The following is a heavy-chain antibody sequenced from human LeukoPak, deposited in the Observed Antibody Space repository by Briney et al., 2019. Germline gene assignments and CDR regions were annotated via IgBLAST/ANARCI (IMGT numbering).Heavy chain of an antibody. CDR2: ISGSGGST. Sequence: GGSLRLSCAASGFTFSSYAMSWVRQAPGKGLEWVSAISGSGGSTYYADSVKGRFTISRDNSKNTVDLQMNSLRAEDTAVYFCAKDKDTPATAQPQRGYFESWGRGTLVTVSS. CDR3: AKDKDTPATAQPQRGYFES. V-gene: IGHV3-23*01. D-gene: IGHD2-21*02. CDR1: GFTFSSYA. J-gene: IGHJ4*02.